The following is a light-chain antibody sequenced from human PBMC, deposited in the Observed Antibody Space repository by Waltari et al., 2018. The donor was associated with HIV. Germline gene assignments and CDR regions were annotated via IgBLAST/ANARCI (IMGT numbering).Light chain of an antibody. CDR2: SDN. J-gene: IGLJ2*01. V-gene: IGLV1-47*02. CDR3: AVWDDSLSGVV. CDR1: SSNIGSNN. Sequence: QSVVTQSPSASGTPGQSVTISCSGSSSNIGSNNVFWYQHLPGTAPKLLIYSDNTRPSGVPDRSAGSRSGTSASLAISGRRSEDGSFYYWAVWDDSLSGVVFGGGTSLTVL.